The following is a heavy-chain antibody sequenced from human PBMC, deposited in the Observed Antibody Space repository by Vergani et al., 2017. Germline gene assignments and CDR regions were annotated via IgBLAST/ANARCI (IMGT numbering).Heavy chain of an antibody. J-gene: IGHJ5*02. CDR3: ARVVVPASMGANWFDP. Sequence: QVQLVQSGAEVKKPGSSVKVSCKASGGTFSSYGISWVRQAPGQGLEWMGWISAYNGNTNYAQKLQGRVTMTTDTSTNTVYMELRSLRSDDTAVYYCARVVVPASMGANWFDPWGQGTLVTVSS. D-gene: IGHD2-2*01. CDR2: ISAYNGNT. CDR1: GGTFSSYG. V-gene: IGHV1-18*01.